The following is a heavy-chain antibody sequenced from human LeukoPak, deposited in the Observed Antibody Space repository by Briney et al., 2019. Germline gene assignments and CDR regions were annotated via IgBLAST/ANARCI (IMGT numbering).Heavy chain of an antibody. J-gene: IGHJ4*02. CDR1: GYTFTGYY. V-gene: IGHV1-2*02. D-gene: IGHD6-19*01. Sequence: ASVKVSCKASGYTFTGYYMHWVRQAPGQGLEWMGWINPNSGGTNYAQKFQGRVTMTRDTSISTAFMELNTLRSDDTAVYYCARVTVPGAIAYWGQGTLVTVSS. CDR3: ARVTVPGAIAY. CDR2: INPNSGGT.